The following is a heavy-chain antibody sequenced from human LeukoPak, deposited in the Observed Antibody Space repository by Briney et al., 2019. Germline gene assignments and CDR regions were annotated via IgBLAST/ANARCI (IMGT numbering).Heavy chain of an antibody. CDR2: IYPRDGST. J-gene: IGHJ4*02. Sequence: ASVKVSCKASGYTFTSNYIHWVRQAPGRGLEWMGMIYPRDGSTSYAQKFQGRVTVTRDTSTSTVHMELSGLRSEDTAVYYCARDQEGFDYWGQGTLVTVSS. CDR1: GYTFTSNY. V-gene: IGHV1-46*01. CDR3: ARDQEGFDY.